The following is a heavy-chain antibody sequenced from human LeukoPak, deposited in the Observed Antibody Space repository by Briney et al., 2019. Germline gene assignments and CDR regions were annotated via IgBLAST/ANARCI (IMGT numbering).Heavy chain of an antibody. CDR2: IYPRDGST. J-gene: IGHJ4*02. Sequence: ASVKVSCKASGYTFTSNYIHWVRQAPGRGLEWMGMIYPRDGSTSYAQKFQGRVTVTRDTSTSTVHMELSGLRSEDTAVYYCARDQEGFDYWGQGTLVTVSS. CDR1: GYTFTSNY. V-gene: IGHV1-46*01. CDR3: ARDQEGFDY.